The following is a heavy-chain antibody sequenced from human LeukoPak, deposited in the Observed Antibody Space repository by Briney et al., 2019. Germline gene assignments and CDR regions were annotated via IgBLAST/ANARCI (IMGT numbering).Heavy chain of an antibody. Sequence: PGGSLRLSCAASGFTFSSCAMSWGRQAPGKGLEWVAAISGNGGSPYYADSVKGRFTISRDNSKNTLYLQMNSLRAEDTAIYYRAKIPGSGWPYYFDYWGQGTLVTVSS. D-gene: IGHD6-25*01. J-gene: IGHJ4*02. CDR1: GFTFSSCA. CDR2: ISGNGGSP. V-gene: IGHV3-23*01. CDR3: AKIPGSGWPYYFDY.